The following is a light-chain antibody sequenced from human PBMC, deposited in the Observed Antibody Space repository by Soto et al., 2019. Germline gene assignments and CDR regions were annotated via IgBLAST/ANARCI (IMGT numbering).Light chain of an antibody. CDR3: QQYGSSPGT. V-gene: IGKV3-20*01. J-gene: IGKJ1*01. CDR1: QSVSSSY. CDR2: GAS. Sequence: IVLTQSPGTLSLSPGERATLSCWASQSVSSSYLAWYQQKPGQAPRLLIYGASSRATGIPDRFSGSGSGTDFTLTISRLEPEDFAVYYCQQYGSSPGTFGQGTKVDIK.